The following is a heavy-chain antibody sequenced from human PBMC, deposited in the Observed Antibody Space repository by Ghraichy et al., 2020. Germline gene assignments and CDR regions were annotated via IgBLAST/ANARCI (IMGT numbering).Heavy chain of an antibody. J-gene: IGHJ2*01. D-gene: IGHD5-24*01. CDR2: IYSGGSA. CDR3: ARGREDGYNYDWYFDL. V-gene: IGHV3-66*01. Sequence: GGSLRLSCAASGFTVSSNYMSWVRQAPGKGLEWVSVIYSGGSAYYADSVKGRFTISRDNSKNTLYLQMNSLRAEDTAVYYCARGREDGYNYDWYFDLWGRGTLVTVSS. CDR1: GFTVSSNY.